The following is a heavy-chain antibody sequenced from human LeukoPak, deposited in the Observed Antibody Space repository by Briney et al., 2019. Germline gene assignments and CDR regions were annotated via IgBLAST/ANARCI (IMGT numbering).Heavy chain of an antibody. CDR1: GVSFSDYY. Sequence: SETLSLTCAVYGVSFSDYYWSWIRQPPGKGLEWIGEINHSGSTNYNPSLKSRVTISVDTSKNQFSLKLSSVTAADTAVYYCARGEWSNDAFDIWGQGTMVTVSS. V-gene: IGHV4-34*01. J-gene: IGHJ3*02. CDR3: ARGEWSNDAFDI. D-gene: IGHD2-8*01. CDR2: INHSGST.